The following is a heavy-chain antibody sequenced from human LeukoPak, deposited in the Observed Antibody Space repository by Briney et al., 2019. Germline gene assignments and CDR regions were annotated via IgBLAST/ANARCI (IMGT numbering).Heavy chain of an antibody. Sequence: GGSLRLSCAASGFTVSSNYMNWVRQAPGKGLEWVSVIYSGGSTYYADSVKGRFTISRDNSKDPLYLQMNSLRAEDTAVYYCARGAYSSGWYLDYWGQGTLVTVSS. CDR3: ARGAYSSGWYLDY. J-gene: IGHJ4*02. CDR2: IYSGGST. CDR1: GFTVSSNY. V-gene: IGHV3-66*01. D-gene: IGHD6-19*01.